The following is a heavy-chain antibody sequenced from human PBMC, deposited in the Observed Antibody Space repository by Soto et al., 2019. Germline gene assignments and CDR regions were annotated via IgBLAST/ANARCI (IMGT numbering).Heavy chain of an antibody. CDR1: GFTFSSYA. J-gene: IGHJ4*02. D-gene: IGHD3-22*01. CDR2: ISGSGGST. Sequence: GGSLRLSCAASGFTFSSYAMSWVRQAPGKGLEWVSAISGSGGSTYYADSVKGRFTISRDNSKNTLYLQMNSLRAEDTAVYYCAKGRGLRITMIVVVIKVPFDYWGQGTLVTVSS. V-gene: IGHV3-23*01. CDR3: AKGRGLRITMIVVVIKVPFDY.